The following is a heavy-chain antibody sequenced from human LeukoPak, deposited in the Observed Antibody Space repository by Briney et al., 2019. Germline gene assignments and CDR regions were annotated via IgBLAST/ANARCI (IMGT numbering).Heavy chain of an antibody. Sequence: ASVKVSCKASGYTFTSYDINWVRQATGQGLEWMGWMNPNSGNTGYAQKFQGRVTITRNTSISTAYMELSSLRSEDTAVYYCARDPHYYYYMDVWGKGTTVTVSS. J-gene: IGHJ6*03. CDR2: MNPNSGNT. V-gene: IGHV1-8*03. CDR3: ARDPHYYYYMDV. CDR1: GYTFTSYD.